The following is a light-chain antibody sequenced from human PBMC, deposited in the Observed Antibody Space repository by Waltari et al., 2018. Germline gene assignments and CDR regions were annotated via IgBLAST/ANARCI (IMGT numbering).Light chain of an antibody. CDR3: MQTLRSWT. Sequence: DIVMIQSPLSLPVTPGDPASISCRPSQSLLHSNGYYYLDWYLQKPGHSPQLLIYLASSRASGVPDRFSGSGSGTDFTLKISRVEAEDVGVYYCMQTLRSWTFGQGTELEIK. CDR2: LAS. V-gene: IGKV2-28*01. CDR1: QSLLHSNGYYY. J-gene: IGKJ1*01.